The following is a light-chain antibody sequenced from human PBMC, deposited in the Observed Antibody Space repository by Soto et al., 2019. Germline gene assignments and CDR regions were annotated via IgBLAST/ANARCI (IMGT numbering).Light chain of an antibody. Sequence: VLTQSPSTLSLSPRERATLSCRASENVRSLLDWYQQKPGRAPRLLIYGASTRAAGIPARFSGSGSGTDFTGTISTLEPEDFAVYYCQQHSPWPPWTFGQGTKVDIK. CDR1: ENVRSL. CDR2: GAS. J-gene: IGKJ1*01. V-gene: IGKV3-11*01. CDR3: QQHSPWPPWT.